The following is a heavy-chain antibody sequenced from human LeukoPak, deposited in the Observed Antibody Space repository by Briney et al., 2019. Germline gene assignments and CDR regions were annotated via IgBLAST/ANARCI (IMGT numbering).Heavy chain of an antibody. CDR3: AREGTHPVYDV. J-gene: IGHJ4*02. D-gene: IGHD5/OR15-5a*01. Sequence: KPSETLSLTCTVSGDSIGGGGNFWTWLRQHPGKGPEYIGYIYYTGTASYNPSLQSRVVMSVNTSTKQFSLRLSSVTAADTAVYFCAREGTHPVYDVWGPGILVTVSS. V-gene: IGHV4-31*03. CDR1: GDSIGGGGNF. CDR2: IYYTGTA.